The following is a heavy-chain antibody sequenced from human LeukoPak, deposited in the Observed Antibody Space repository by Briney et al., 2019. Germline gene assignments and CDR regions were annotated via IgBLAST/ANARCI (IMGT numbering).Heavy chain of an antibody. Sequence: GGPLRLSCAPSGLPYSAYWMTWVPEAPGTGLEWVGNINQAGSETYYVDPVKGRFSISRDNAKNLVYLQMNSLRAEDTAVYHCARFGYVAAVDVWGQGTPVTVSS. V-gene: IGHV3-7*01. J-gene: IGHJ4*02. D-gene: IGHD2-15*01. CDR2: INQAGSET. CDR1: GLPYSAYW. CDR3: ARFGYVAAVDV.